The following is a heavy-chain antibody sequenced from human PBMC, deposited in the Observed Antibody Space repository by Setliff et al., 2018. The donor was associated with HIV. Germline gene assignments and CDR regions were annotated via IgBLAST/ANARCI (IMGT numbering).Heavy chain of an antibody. CDR1: GFTFSSYA. D-gene: IGHD3-22*01. CDR2: ISGGGDDA. CDR3: AKTPGFDYDSSGYYTYYFDY. Sequence: GGSLRLSCAASGFTFSSYAMNWVRQAPGKGLEWVSAISGGGDDAYYAVSVKGRFTVSRDISKDTLYLQMNSLSAEDTAVYYCAKTPGFDYDSSGYYTYYFDYWGQGTLVTVSS. J-gene: IGHJ4*02. V-gene: IGHV3-23*01.